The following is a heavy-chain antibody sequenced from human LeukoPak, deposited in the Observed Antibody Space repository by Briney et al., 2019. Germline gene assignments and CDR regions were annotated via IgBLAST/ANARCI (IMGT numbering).Heavy chain of an antibody. CDR1: GFTFSSYG. CDR3: AKGLPSEFEAVVVVAATLPWFDP. Sequence: GGSLRLSCAASGFTFSSYGMHWVRQAPGKGLEWVACIRYDGSNKYYADSVKGRFTISRDNSKNTLYLQMNSLRAEDTAVYYCAKGLPSEFEAVVVVAATLPWFDPWGQGTLVTVSS. J-gene: IGHJ5*02. D-gene: IGHD2-15*01. V-gene: IGHV3-30*02. CDR2: IRYDGSNK.